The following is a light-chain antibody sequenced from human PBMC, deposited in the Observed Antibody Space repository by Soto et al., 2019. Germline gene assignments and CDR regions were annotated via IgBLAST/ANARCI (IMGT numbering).Light chain of an antibody. Sequence: DIQMTQSPSSLSASVGDRVTITCRASQSISSYLVWYQQKPGKAPKLLIYAASTLQSGGPSRFSGSGSGTDFTLTISSLQPEDFATYYCQQSYGTPLTFGGGTKVEIK. CDR2: AAS. CDR3: QQSYGTPLT. V-gene: IGKV1-39*01. J-gene: IGKJ4*02. CDR1: QSISSY.